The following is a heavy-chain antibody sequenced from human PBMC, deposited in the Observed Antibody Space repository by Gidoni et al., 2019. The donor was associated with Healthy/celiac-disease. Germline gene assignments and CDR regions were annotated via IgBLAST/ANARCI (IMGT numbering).Heavy chain of an antibody. CDR3: ARAPAPTEPYYYGMDV. CDR2: IRSSGSTL. Sequence: EVQLVESGGGMVQPGGSLRLSCAAYGFTLRSYEMNWVRQAPGKGLEWVSYIRSSGSTLYYADSVKGRFTISRDNAKNSLYLQMNSLRAEDTAVYYCARAPAPTEPYYYGMDVWGQGTTVTVSS. V-gene: IGHV3-48*03. CDR1: GFTLRSYE. J-gene: IGHJ6*02.